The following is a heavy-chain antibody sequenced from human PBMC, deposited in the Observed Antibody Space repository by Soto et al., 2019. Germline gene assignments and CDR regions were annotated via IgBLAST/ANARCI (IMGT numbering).Heavy chain of an antibody. CDR3: TRVTFTPNWFDS. CDR1: GDSISSPDYY. J-gene: IGHJ5*01. CDR2: VYYRGSI. D-gene: IGHD3-16*01. V-gene: IGHV4-30-4*01. Sequence: SETLSLTCTVSGDSISSPDYYWSWIRQAPGKGLELIGYVYYRGSIYYTPSFESRVSISIDTSKNQFSLRLTSVTAADSAVYFCTRVTFTPNWFDSWGQGILVTVSS.